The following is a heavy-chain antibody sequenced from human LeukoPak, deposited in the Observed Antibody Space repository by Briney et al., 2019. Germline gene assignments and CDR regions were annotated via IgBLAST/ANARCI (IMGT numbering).Heavy chain of an antibody. Sequence: HGESLKISCKDSAYSFTDYWIGWVRQMPGKGLEWMGIMYPGDSDSRYSPSFQGQVTISADKSINTAYLQWSSLKASDTAIYYCARSNRVGAAQYWGQGTLVTVSS. V-gene: IGHV5-51*01. D-gene: IGHD1-26*01. CDR2: MYPGDSDS. J-gene: IGHJ4*02. CDR1: AYSFTDYW. CDR3: ARSNRVGAAQY.